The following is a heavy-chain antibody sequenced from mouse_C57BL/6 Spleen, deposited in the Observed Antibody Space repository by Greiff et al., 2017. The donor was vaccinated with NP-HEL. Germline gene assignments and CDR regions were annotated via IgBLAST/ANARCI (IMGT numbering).Heavy chain of an antibody. V-gene: IGHV5-4*01. CDR1: GFTFSSYA. Sequence: EVQLVESGGGLVKPGGSLKLSCAASGFTFSSYAMSWVRQTPEKRLEWVATISDGGSYTYYPDNVKGRFTISRDNAKNNLYLQMSHLKSEDTAMYYCARDYDDYAMDYWGQGTSVTVSS. CDR3: ARDYDDYAMDY. J-gene: IGHJ4*01. D-gene: IGHD2-12*01. CDR2: ISDGGSYT.